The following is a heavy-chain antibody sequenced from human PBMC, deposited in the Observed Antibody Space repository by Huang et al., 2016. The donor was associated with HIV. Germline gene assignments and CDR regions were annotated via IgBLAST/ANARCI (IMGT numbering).Heavy chain of an antibody. CDR2: IIRRFGTR. D-gene: IGHD3-16*01. CDR3: AKRGGAWGSPYAFDL. Sequence: QVQLVQSGAEVRKPGSSVKVSCRASVGSFNNFCTNGVRQAPGQGLEWMGGIIRRFGTRNDAQRFKDRVTITADETTGVVHLEVTSRRSDDTAVYFCAKRGGAWGSPYAFDLWGPGTMVTVSS. J-gene: IGHJ3*01. V-gene: IGHV1-69*13. CDR1: VGSFNNFC.